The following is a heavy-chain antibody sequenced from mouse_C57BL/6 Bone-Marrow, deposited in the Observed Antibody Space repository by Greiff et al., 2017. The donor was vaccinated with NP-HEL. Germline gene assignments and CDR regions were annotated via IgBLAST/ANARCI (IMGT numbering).Heavy chain of an antibody. D-gene: IGHD1-1*01. V-gene: IGHV14-2*01. J-gene: IGHJ4*01. Sequence: VQLQQSGAELVKPGASVKLSCTASGFNIKDYYMHWVKQRTEQGLEWIGRIDPEDGETKYAPKFQGKATITADTSSNTAYLQLSSLTSEDTPVYYCAIGSLTVVAPYAMDYWGQGTSVTVSS. CDR1: GFNIKDYY. CDR3: AIGSLTVVAPYAMDY. CDR2: IDPEDGET.